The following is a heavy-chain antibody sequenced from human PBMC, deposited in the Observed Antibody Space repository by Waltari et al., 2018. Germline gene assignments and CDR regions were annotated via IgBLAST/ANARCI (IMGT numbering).Heavy chain of an antibody. CDR1: AGPISSGNYY. J-gene: IGHJ4*02. D-gene: IGHD6-13*01. CDR3: ARSLHIFRAAAGMFDY. CDR2: IYYSGST. Sequence: QLQLQESGPGLVKPSETLSLTCTVSAGPISSGNYYWGWIRQPPGKGLQWIGSIYYSGSTSYNPSLKSRVTISVDTPKNQFSLKLSSVTAADTAVYYCARSLHIFRAAAGMFDYWGQGTLVIVSS. V-gene: IGHV4-39*01.